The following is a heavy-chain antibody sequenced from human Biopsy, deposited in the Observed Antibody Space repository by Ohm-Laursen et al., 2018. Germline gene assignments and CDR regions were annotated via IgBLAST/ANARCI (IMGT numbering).Heavy chain of an antibody. CDR3: ARVGAGAPSIDYFDY. CDR1: GGSISNYY. V-gene: IGHV4-4*07. CDR2: IYSSGST. Sequence: TLSLTWTVSGGSISNYYWSWIRQPAGKGLEWIGRIYSSGSTNYNPSLKSRVTMSVDTSKNQFSLILSSMTAADTAVYYCARVGAGAPSIDYFDYWGQGALVTVSS. D-gene: IGHD1-26*01. J-gene: IGHJ4*02.